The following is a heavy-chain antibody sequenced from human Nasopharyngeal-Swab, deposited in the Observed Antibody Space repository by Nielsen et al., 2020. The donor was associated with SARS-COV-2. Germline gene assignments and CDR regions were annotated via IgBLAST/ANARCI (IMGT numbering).Heavy chain of an antibody. J-gene: IGHJ4*02. Sequence: GESLKISCAASGFTFSSYWMHWVRQAPGKGLVWVSRINSDGSSTSYADSVKGRFTISRDYAKNTLYLQMNSLRAEDTAVYYCARWSSSWSLVTWGQGTLVTVSS. CDR2: INSDGSST. D-gene: IGHD6-13*01. CDR3: ARWSSSWSLVT. CDR1: GFTFSSYW. V-gene: IGHV3-74*01.